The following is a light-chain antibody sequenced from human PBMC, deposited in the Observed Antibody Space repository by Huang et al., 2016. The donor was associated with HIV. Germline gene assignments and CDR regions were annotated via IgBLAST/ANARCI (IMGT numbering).Light chain of an antibody. CDR2: GES. V-gene: IGKV3-15*01. CDR1: ESVSSS. J-gene: IGKJ4*01. Sequence: DIVMTQSPATLSVSPGYRVILSCRARESVSSSLAWYQQKPCQAPRLLIYGESTRASGVPPRVSGSGSGTEFTLTISSLQSADFAVYYCQQYNNWPPLLTFGGGTKVEIK. CDR3: QQYNNWPPLLT.